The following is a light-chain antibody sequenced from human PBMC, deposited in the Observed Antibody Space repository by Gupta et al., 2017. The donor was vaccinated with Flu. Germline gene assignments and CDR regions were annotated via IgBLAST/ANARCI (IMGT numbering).Light chain of an antibody. Sequence: DIVVTQSPGSLAVPLGERATINCKSSQTILRTFDNKNCLAWFQQKPGQPPKLLIYKASTRGSGVPDRFSGSGSGTDFTLTISSLQAEDVAVYYCQQYYDTPLTFGGGTKVEIK. CDR1: QTILRTFDNKNC. CDR2: KAS. V-gene: IGKV4-1*01. J-gene: IGKJ4*01. CDR3: QQYYDTPLT.